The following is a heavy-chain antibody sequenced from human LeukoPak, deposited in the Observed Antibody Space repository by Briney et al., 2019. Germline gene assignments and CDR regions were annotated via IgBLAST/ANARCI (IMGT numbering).Heavy chain of an antibody. D-gene: IGHD3-10*02. Sequence: PGRSLRLSCAASEFTFSSYDMHWVRQAPGKGLEWVAGIWYDGTNKDYADSVKGRFSISRDNSKNMVSLQMNSLRVEDTAVYYCARVFGASFPILDYWCQGTLVTVSS. CDR1: EFTFSSYD. J-gene: IGHJ4*02. CDR3: ARVFGASFPILDY. V-gene: IGHV3-33*01. CDR2: IWYDGTNK.